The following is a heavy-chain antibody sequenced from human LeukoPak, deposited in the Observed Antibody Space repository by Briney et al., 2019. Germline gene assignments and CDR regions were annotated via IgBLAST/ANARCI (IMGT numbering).Heavy chain of an antibody. D-gene: IGHD3-10*01. J-gene: IGHJ4*02. V-gene: IGHV4-61*02. CDR2: IYTSGST. Sequence: TASQTLSLTCTVSGGSISSGSYYWSWIRQPAGKGLEWIGRIYTSGSTNYNPSLKSRVTISVDTSKNQFSLKLSSVTAADTAVYYCARGPGKASFDYWGQGTLVTVSS. CDR3: ARGPGKASFDY. CDR1: GGSISSGSYY.